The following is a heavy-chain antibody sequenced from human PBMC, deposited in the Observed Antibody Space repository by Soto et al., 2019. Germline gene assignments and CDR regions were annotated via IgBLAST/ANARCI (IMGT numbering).Heavy chain of an antibody. CDR1: GYTFTSSG. CDR3: AKAFYYQGSDSRGYSFDAFDF. Sequence: QVQLVQSGAEVKKPGASVKVSCKASGYTFTSSGMSWVRQAPGQGLEWMGWISAHTGSSEYAQRFQGRVTMTTDRSTSTAYMELRSLRSDDTPVYYCAKAFYYQGSDSRGYSFDAFDFWSPGILVTVSS. D-gene: IGHD3-22*01. CDR2: ISAHTGSS. J-gene: IGHJ3*01. V-gene: IGHV1-18*01.